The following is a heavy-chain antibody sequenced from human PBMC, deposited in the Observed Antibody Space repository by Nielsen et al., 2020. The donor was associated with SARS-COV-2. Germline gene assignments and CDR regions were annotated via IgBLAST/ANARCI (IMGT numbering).Heavy chain of an antibody. CDR3: ARDMAMILDITMVTYFDS. CDR2: ISGTGDST. V-gene: IGHV3-23*01. D-gene: IGHD5-18*01. CDR1: GFSFSSYA. J-gene: IGHJ4*02. Sequence: GESLKISCAASGFSFSSYAMNWVRQAPGKGLEWVSAISGTGDSTYYSDSVKGRFTISRDNSRNTLYLQMNSLRAEDTAVYYCARDMAMILDITMVTYFDSWGQGILVTVSS.